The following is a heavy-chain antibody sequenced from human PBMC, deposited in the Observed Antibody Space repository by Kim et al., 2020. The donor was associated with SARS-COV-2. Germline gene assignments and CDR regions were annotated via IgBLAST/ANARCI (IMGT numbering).Heavy chain of an antibody. CDR1: GGTFSSYA. CDR2: IIPIFGTA. V-gene: IGHV1-69*13. J-gene: IGHJ3*02. CDR3: ARGRYSGYEPYGDDAFDI. Sequence: SVKVSCKASGGTFSSYAISWVRQAPGQGLEWMGGIIPIFGTANYAQKFQGRVTITADESTSTAYMELSSLRSEDTAVYYCARGRYSGYEPYGDDAFDIWGQGTMVTVSS. D-gene: IGHD5-12*01.